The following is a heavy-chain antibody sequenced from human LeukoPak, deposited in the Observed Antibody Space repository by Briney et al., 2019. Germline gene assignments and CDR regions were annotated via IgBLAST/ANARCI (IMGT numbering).Heavy chain of an antibody. D-gene: IGHD3-22*01. CDR2: INPNSGGT. CDR3: ARAIIHYYDSIGYPYFDY. J-gene: IGHJ4*02. CDR1: GYTFTGYY. V-gene: IGHV1-2*02. Sequence: ASVKVSCKASGYTFTGYYMHWVRQAPGQGLEWMGWINPNSGGTNYAQKFQGRVTMTRDTSISTAYMELSRLRSDDTAVYYRARAIIHYYDSIGYPYFDYWGQGTLVTVSS.